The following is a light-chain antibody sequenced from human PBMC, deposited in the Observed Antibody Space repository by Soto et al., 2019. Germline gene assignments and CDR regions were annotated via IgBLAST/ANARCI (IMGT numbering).Light chain of an antibody. V-gene: IGKV3-20*01. Sequence: EIVLTQSPGTLSLSPGERATLSCRASQTVRTNYLAWFQHKPGQAPRLLIYGASSRATGIPDRFSGSGSGTDFTLTINRLEPEDFAVYFCPQYSDSPLTFGGGTKVEIK. CDR1: QTVRTNY. CDR3: PQYSDSPLT. J-gene: IGKJ4*01. CDR2: GAS.